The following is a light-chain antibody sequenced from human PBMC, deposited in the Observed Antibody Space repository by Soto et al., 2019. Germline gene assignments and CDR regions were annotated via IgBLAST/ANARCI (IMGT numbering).Light chain of an antibody. CDR2: QVS. Sequence: DIVMTQSPVPLPVTLGQPASISCRSSQSLVFRDGNTYLNWFQQRPGQSPRRLIYQVSNRDSGVPDRFSGSGSGTDLTLKISSVEAEDVAVYYCVQGTQWPGTFGGGTKVEIK. CDR1: QSLVFRDGNTY. CDR3: VQGTQWPGT. V-gene: IGKV2-30*01. J-gene: IGKJ4*01.